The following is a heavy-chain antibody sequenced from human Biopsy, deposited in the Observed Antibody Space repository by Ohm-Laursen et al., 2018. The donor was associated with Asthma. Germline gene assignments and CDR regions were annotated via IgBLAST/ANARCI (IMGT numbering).Heavy chain of an antibody. CDR3: ARAGGSCYSGGGDCYPMFAF. V-gene: IGHV1-69*01. J-gene: IGHJ4*02. CDR1: GGTFSSYA. CDR2: LIPVLGTP. D-gene: IGHD2-15*01. Sequence: SSVKVSCKASGGTFSSYAISWVRQAPGQGLEWMGGLIPVLGTPDHAQMFEGRVTITADESTSTAYMELSGLRSDDTAVYFCARAGGSCYSGGGDCYPMFAFWGQGTLVTVSS.